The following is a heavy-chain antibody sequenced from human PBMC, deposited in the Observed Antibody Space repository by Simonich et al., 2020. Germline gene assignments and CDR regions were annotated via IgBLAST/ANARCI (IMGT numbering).Heavy chain of an antibody. J-gene: IGHJ4*02. Sequence: EVQLVESGGGLVQPGGSLRLSCAASGFTFSSYSMNWVRQAPGMGVDWGVSISSSSSYIYDADSGKGRFTISRDNSKNTLYLQMNSLRAEDTAVYYCARGGPTIVATIGDYFDYWGQGTLVTVSS. D-gene: IGHD5-12*01. CDR3: ARGGPTIVATIGDYFDY. V-gene: IGHV3-21*01. CDR1: GFTFSSYS. CDR2: ISSSSSYI.